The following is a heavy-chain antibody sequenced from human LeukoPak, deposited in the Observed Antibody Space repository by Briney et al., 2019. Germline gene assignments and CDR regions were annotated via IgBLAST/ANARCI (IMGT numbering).Heavy chain of an antibody. Sequence: LSLTCTVSGGSISSGGYYWSWVRQAPGKGLEWVSAISGSGGSTYYADSVKGRFTISRDNSKNTLYLQMNSLRAEDTAVYYCAKDTLPAATNIFDYWGQGTLVTVSS. D-gene: IGHD2-2*01. CDR1: GGSISSGGYY. CDR3: AKDTLPAATNIFDY. CDR2: ISGSGGST. J-gene: IGHJ4*02. V-gene: IGHV3-23*01.